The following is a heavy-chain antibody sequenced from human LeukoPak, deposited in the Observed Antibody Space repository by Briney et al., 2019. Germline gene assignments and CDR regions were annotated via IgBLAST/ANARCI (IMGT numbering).Heavy chain of an antibody. J-gene: IGHJ4*01. D-gene: IGHD3-16*02. CDR3: ARAYTFGGVIVAFDY. Sequence: GGSLRLSCAASGFTFSSYEMNWVRQAPGKGLEWVSYISTSGTTIYYADSVKGRFTISRDNAKNSLYLQMNSLRAEDTAVYYCARAYTFGGVIVAFDYWGHGTLVTVSS. CDR1: GFTFSSYE. V-gene: IGHV3-48*03. CDR2: ISTSGTTI.